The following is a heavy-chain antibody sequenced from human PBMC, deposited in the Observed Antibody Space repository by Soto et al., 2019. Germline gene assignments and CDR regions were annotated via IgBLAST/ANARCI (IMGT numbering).Heavy chain of an antibody. CDR1: GFTFSSYG. CDR2: IWYDGSNK. Sequence: QVQLVESGGGVVQPGRSLRLSCAASGFTFSSYGMHWVRQAPGKGLEWVGVIWYDGSNKYYADSVKGRFTISRDNSKNALYMQMIGLRAENTAVYYCSRDQVMVYGFYYGMDFWGQGTTVTVSS. D-gene: IGHD2-8*01. CDR3: SRDQVMVYGFYYGMDF. V-gene: IGHV3-33*01. J-gene: IGHJ6*02.